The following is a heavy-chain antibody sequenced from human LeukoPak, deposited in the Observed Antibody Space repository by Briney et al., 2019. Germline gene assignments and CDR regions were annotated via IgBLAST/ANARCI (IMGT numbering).Heavy chain of an antibody. D-gene: IGHD3-3*01. CDR1: GFTFSNAW. V-gene: IGHV3-15*01. J-gene: IGHJ4*02. CDR3: ARDLKRTIFGVVTNPQAGFDY. Sequence: GGSLRLSCAASGFTFSNAWMSWVRQAPGKGLEWVGRIKSKTDGGTTDYAAPVKGRFTISRDNAKNSLYLQMNSLRAEDTAVYYCARDLKRTIFGVVTNPQAGFDYWGQGTLVTVSS. CDR2: IKSKTDGGTT.